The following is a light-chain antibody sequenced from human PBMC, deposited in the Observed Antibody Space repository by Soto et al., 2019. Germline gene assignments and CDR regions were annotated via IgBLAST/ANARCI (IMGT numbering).Light chain of an antibody. V-gene: IGLV4-69*01. J-gene: IGLJ2*01. CDR1: SGHSSYA. CDR2: LNSDGSH. CDR3: QTWGTGSVV. Sequence: QAVVTQSPSASASLGASVKLTCTLSSGHSSYAIAWQQQQPEKGPRYLMKLNSDGSHSKGDGIPDRFSGSSSGAERYLTISSLQSEDEADYYCQTWGTGSVVFGGGTKLTVL.